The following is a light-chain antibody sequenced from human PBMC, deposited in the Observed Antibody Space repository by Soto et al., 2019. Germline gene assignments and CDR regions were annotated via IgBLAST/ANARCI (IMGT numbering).Light chain of an antibody. CDR2: AAS. CDR3: EDYNSAPWK. J-gene: IGKJ1*01. Sequence: DIQMTQSPSSLSASVGDRVTITCRASQGISNYLARYQQKPGKVPKLLIYAASTLQSAGPSRLSGSGSGTSITLTLSCLELDDVASYYGEDYNSAPWKFGQETMVEIK. V-gene: IGKV1-27*01. CDR1: QGISNY.